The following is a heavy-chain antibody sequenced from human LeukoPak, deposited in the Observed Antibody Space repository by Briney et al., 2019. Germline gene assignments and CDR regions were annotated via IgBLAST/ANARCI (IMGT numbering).Heavy chain of an antibody. CDR3: ARDGGTGTFDY. D-gene: IGHD1/OR15-1a*01. J-gene: IGHJ4*02. CDR2: IIPILGIA. V-gene: IGHV1-69*04. Sequence: GASVKVSCKASGGTFSSYTISWVRQAPGQGLEWKGRIIPILGIANYAQKFQGRVTITADKSTSTAYMELSGLRSEDTAVYYCARDGGTGTFDYWGQGTLVTVSS. CDR1: GGTFSSYT.